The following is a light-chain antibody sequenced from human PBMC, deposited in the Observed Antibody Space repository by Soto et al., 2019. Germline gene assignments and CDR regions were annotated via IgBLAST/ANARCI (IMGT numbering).Light chain of an antibody. V-gene: IGLV2-14*01. Sequence: QSALTQPASVSGSPGQSITISCSGTSSDVGSYDHVAWYQQFPGKTPKLTIYEVSNRPSGVSNRFSGSKSGNTASLTISGLQAEDEADYYCSSYTSSSTYVFGTGTKLTVL. J-gene: IGLJ1*01. CDR2: EVS. CDR3: SSYTSSSTYV. CDR1: SSDVGSYDH.